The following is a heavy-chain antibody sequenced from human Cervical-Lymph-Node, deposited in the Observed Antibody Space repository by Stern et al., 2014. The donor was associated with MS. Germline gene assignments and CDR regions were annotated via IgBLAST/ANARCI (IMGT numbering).Heavy chain of an antibody. CDR3: AKDRGSGWSLDY. V-gene: IGHV3-30*18. CDR1: GFTFSTYG. D-gene: IGHD6-19*01. CDR2: ISNDGTKK. Sequence: VQLVESGGGVVQPGRSLRLSCAGSGFTFSTYGMHWVRQAPGKGLEWVAFISNDGTKKYYVDSVTGRFTISRDNAKNTMYVQMNILRDEDTAVYYCAKDRGSGWSLDYWGQGTLVTVSS. J-gene: IGHJ4*02.